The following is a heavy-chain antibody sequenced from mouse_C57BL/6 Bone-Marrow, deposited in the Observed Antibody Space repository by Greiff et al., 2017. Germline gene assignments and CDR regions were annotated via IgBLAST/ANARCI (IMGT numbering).Heavy chain of an antibody. Sequence: QVQLMESGAELVQPGASVKISCKASGFAFSSYWMNWVEQRPGKGLEWIGQIFPGDGDTNYNGKFKGKATLTADKSSSTAYMQLSSLTSEASAVYFCAKGAYWGRGTLVTVSA. CDR3: AKGAY. CDR1: GFAFSSYW. J-gene: IGHJ3*01. CDR2: IFPGDGDT. D-gene: IGHD1-3*01. V-gene: IGHV1-80*01.